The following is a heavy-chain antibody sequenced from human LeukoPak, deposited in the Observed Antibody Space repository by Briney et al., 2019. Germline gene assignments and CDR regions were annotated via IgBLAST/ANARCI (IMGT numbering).Heavy chain of an antibody. Sequence: GASVKVSCKVSGYTLTELSMHWVRQAPGKGLEWMGGFDPEDGETIYAQKFQGRVTMTEDTSTDTAYMELSSLRSEDTAVYYCARNSPPAINLLWFGRTMDWFDPWGQGTLVTVSS. V-gene: IGHV1-24*01. D-gene: IGHD3-10*01. CDR3: ARNSPPAINLLWFGRTMDWFDP. J-gene: IGHJ5*02. CDR2: FDPEDGET. CDR1: GYTLTELS.